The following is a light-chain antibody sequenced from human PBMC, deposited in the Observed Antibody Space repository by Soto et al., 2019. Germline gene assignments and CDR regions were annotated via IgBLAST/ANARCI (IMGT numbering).Light chain of an antibody. CDR1: QSVRSY. J-gene: IGKJ1*01. V-gene: IGKV3-11*01. Sequence: EIVLTQSPATLSLSPGERATLSCRASQSVRSYLAWYQQKPGQAPRLLIYDASNRATGIPARFSGSGSGTDCTLTISSLEPEDFAVYYCQQRINWPWTFGQGTKVEIK. CDR2: DAS. CDR3: QQRINWPWT.